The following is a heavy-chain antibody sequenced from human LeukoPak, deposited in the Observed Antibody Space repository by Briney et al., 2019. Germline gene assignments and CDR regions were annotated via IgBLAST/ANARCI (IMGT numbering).Heavy chain of an antibody. J-gene: IGHJ6*02. V-gene: IGHV3-21*01. CDR2: ISSSSYI. Sequence: GGSLRLSCAASGFTFSSYSMNWVRQAPGKGLEWVSSISSSSYIYYADSVKGRFTISRDNAKNSLYLQMNSLRAEDTAVYYCARDGGIHYYYGMDVWGQGTTVTVSS. D-gene: IGHD1-14*01. CDR3: ARDGGIHYYYGMDV. CDR1: GFTFSSYS.